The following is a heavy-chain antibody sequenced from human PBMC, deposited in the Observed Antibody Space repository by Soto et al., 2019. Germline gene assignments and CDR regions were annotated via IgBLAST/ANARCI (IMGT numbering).Heavy chain of an antibody. CDR2: IIPIFGTA. CDR3: AIEWGDSSGYSGY. V-gene: IGHV1-69*12. Sequence: QVQLVQSGAEVKKPGSSVKVSCKASGGTFSSYAISWVRQAPGQGLAWMGGIIPIFGTANYAQKFQGRVTITADESTSTADMELSSLRFGDPDVYYCAIEWGDSSGYSGYSCQGTLVTVSS. J-gene: IGHJ4*02. CDR1: GGTFSSYA. D-gene: IGHD3-22*01.